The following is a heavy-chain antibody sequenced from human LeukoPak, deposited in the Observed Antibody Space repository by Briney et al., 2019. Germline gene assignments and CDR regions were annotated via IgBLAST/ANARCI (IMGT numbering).Heavy chain of an antibody. J-gene: IGHJ6*04. CDR3: ATHCSSTSCYENGMDV. Sequence: SETLSLTCAVSGYSISSGYYWGWIRQPPGKGLEWIGSIYHSGSTYYNPSLKSRATISVDTSKNQFSLKLSSVTAADTAVYYCATHCSSTSCYENGMDVWGKGTTVTVSS. D-gene: IGHD2-2*01. CDR1: GYSISSGYY. V-gene: IGHV4-38-2*01. CDR2: IYHSGST.